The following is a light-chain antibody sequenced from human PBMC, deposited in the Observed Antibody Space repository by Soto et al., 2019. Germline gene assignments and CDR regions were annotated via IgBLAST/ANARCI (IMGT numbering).Light chain of an antibody. Sequence: IVLTQSPGTLSLSPGERATLSCRASQSVSSNYLAWYQQKPGQAPRLLIYGASNRATAIPDRFSGSGSGTDFTLTISRLEPEDFAVYYCQQYDDSPGTFGQGTKVDIK. CDR2: GAS. J-gene: IGKJ1*01. V-gene: IGKV3-20*01. CDR1: QSVSSNY. CDR3: QQYDDSPGT.